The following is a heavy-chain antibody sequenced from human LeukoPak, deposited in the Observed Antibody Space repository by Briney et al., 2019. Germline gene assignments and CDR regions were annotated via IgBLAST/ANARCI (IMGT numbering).Heavy chain of an antibody. CDR2: IYWTDDK. D-gene: IGHD2-2*01. CDR1: GFSLSTSGVG. J-gene: IGHJ4*02. V-gene: IGHV2-5*01. Sequence: SGPTLVKPTQTLTLTCTFSGFSLSTSGVGVGWIRQPPGKALEWLALIYWTDDKRYSPSLKSRLTITKHTSKNHVVLTMTNMDPVDTAIYYCARSPPRMDQPDYWGQGTLVTVSS. CDR3: ARSPPRMDQPDY.